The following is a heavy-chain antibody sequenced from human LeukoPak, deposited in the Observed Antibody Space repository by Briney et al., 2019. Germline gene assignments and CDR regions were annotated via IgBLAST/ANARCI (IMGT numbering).Heavy chain of an antibody. CDR2: IWYDGSNK. Sequence: GGSLRLSCAASGFTFSSYGMHWVRQAPGKGLEWVAVIWYDGSNKYYADSVKGRFTISRDNAENSLYLQMNSLRVEDTAVYYCARVRCSGGTCYTYSSGWAFDYWGKGPLVTVSS. CDR1: GFTFSSYG. D-gene: IGHD2-15*01. CDR3: ARVRCSGGTCYTYSSGWAFDY. J-gene: IGHJ4*02. V-gene: IGHV3-33*01.